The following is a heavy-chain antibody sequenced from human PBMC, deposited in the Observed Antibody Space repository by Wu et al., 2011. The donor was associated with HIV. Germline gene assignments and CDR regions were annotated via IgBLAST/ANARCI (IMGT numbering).Heavy chain of an antibody. V-gene: IGHV1-2*02. CDR2: INPNNGDT. CDR3: ARLLDSVTQNYNNVDV. Sequence: QVQLVQSGTEVKKPGASVKVSCKASGYKFTGYFIHWVRQAPGQGLEWMASINPNNGDTEYEQNFQGRVTMTRDRSISTAYMELRGLRPDDSAIYYCARLLDSVTQNYNNVDVWGQGTTVTVSS. D-gene: IGHD4-11*01. J-gene: IGHJ6*02. CDR1: GYKFTGYF.